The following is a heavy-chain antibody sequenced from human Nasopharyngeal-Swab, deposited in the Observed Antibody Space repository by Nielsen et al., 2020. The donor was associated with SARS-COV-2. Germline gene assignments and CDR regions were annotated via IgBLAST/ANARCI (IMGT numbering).Heavy chain of an antibody. Sequence: GGSLRLSCAASGFTFENYAMHWVRQPPGKGLEWVSGITWNSGNKGYAESVQGRFTISRDNARNSLYLQMNSLRAEDTALYYCAKARRTDTYGFECFDYWARDPWSPSPQ. J-gene: IGHJ4*02. CDR3: AKARRTDTYGFECFDY. CDR2: ITWNSGNK. D-gene: IGHD5-18*01. CDR1: GFTFENYA. V-gene: IGHV3-9*01.